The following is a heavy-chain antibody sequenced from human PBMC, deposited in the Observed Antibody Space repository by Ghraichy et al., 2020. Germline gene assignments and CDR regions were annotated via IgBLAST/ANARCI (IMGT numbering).Heavy chain of an antibody. CDR1: GFTFASYA. CDR2: IRGIGGST. Sequence: GESLNISCVASGFTFASYAMSWVRQSPGKGLEWVSGIRGIGGSTYYADPVKGRFTISRDNSKNTVDLQINSLRIEDTAVYYCVRHDFPYASGYGLDVWGQGTTVTVSS. J-gene: IGHJ6*02. CDR3: VRHDFPYASGYGLDV. V-gene: IGHV3-23*01. D-gene: IGHD3-3*01.